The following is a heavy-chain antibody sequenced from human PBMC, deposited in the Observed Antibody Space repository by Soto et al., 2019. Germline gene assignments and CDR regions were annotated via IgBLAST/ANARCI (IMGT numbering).Heavy chain of an antibody. Sequence: GASVKVSCKASGGTFSSYAISWVRQAPGQGLEWMGGIIPIFGTANYAQKSQGRVTITADESTSTAYMELSSLRSEDTAVYYCARPSYYYGSGGFDPWGQGTLVTVSS. CDR1: GGTFSSYA. V-gene: IGHV1-69*13. D-gene: IGHD3-10*01. CDR2: IIPIFGTA. CDR3: ARPSYYYGSGGFDP. J-gene: IGHJ5*02.